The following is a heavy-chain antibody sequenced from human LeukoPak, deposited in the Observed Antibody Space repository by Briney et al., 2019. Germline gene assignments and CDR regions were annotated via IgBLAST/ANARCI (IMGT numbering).Heavy chain of an antibody. CDR1: GFTFSSYG. Sequence: GRSLRLSCAASGFTFSSYGMHWVRQAPGKGLEWVAVISYDGSNKYYADSVKGRFTISRDNSNNTLYLKMNSLRAEDTAVYYCAKGFDIVVVPAAICDYWGQGTLVTVSS. CDR2: ISYDGSNK. V-gene: IGHV3-30*18. J-gene: IGHJ4*02. D-gene: IGHD2-2*01. CDR3: AKGFDIVVVPAAICDY.